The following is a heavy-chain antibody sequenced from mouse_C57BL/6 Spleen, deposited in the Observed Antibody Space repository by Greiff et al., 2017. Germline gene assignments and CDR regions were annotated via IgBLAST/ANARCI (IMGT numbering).Heavy chain of an antibody. J-gene: IGHJ4*01. CDR1: GYSFTGYF. CDR2: INPYNGDT. CDR3: ARDWDVGAMDY. V-gene: IGHV1-20*01. Sequence: EVQLQESGPELVKPGDSVKISCKASGYSFTGYFMNWVMQSHGKSLEWIGRINPYNGDTFYNQKFKGKATLTVDKSSSTAHMELRSLTSEDSAVYYCARDWDVGAMDYWGQGTSVTVSS. D-gene: IGHD4-1*01.